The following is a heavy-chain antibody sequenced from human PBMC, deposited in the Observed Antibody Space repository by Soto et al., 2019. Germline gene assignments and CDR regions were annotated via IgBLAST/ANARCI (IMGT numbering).Heavy chain of an antibody. J-gene: IGHJ4*02. CDR3: ARGHDFWSGYPQFDY. CDR2: ISGYDGNT. CDR1: GYTFTSYG. V-gene: IGHV1-18*01. Sequence: VKVSCKASGYTFTSYGISWVRQAPGQGLEWMGWISGYDGNTNYAQKLQGRVTMTTDTSTNTAYMELRSLRSDDTAVYYCARGHDFWSGYPQFDYCGQGSLVTVSS. D-gene: IGHD3-3*01.